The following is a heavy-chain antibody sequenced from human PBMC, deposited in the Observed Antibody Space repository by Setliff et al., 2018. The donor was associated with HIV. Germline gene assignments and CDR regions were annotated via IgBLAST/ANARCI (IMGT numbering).Heavy chain of an antibody. CDR2: IWYDGSNE. CDR1: GFSLSYHG. V-gene: IGHV3-33*03. J-gene: IGHJ3*02. Sequence: GGSLRLSCAASGFSLSYHGMHWVRQAPGKGLEWVAIIWYDGSNEYYADSVKGRFTISRDNAKNSLYLQMNSLRAEDTAVYYCARGPGCGGDCRAFAMDSFDMWGQGTKVTVSS. CDR3: ARGPGCGGDCRAFAMDSFDM. D-gene: IGHD2-21*02.